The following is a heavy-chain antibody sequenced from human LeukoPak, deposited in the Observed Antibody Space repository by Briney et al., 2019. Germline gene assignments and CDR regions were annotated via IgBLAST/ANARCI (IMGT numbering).Heavy chain of an antibody. Sequence: GGSLRLSCAASGFTFSSYSMNWVRQAPGKGLEWVSYISSSGSSIFYADSVKGRFTISRDNAKNSLYLQMNSLRDEDTAVYYCARAHSSGYSSGWYSGYRGQGTLVTVSS. V-gene: IGHV3-48*02. CDR2: ISSSGSSI. CDR3: ARAHSSGYSSGWYSGY. D-gene: IGHD6-19*01. J-gene: IGHJ4*02. CDR1: GFTFSSYS.